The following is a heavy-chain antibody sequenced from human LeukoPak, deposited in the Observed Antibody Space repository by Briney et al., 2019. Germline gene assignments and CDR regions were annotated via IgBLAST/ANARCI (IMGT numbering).Heavy chain of an antibody. CDR1: GYSFTSYW. CDR2: IYPGDSDT. CDR3: ARRNYDILSGYYNFDY. V-gene: IGHV5-51*01. J-gene: IGHJ4*02. D-gene: IGHD3-9*01. Sequence: GESLKNSCKGSGYSFTSYWIGWVRQMPGKGLEWMGIIYPGDSDTRSSPSFQGQVTISGDKSISTAYLQWSSLKAWDTAMYYCARRNYDILSGYYNFDYWGQGTLVTVSS.